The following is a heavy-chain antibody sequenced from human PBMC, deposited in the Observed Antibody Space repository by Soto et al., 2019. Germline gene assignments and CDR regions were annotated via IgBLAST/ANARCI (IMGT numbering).Heavy chain of an antibody. V-gene: IGHV3-23*01. CDR2: ISESGGST. CDR1: GFSFSDYA. J-gene: IGHJ4*02. Sequence: GGSLRLSCAASGFSFSDYAMSWVRQAPGKGLEWVSVISESGGSTHYADSVRGRFTVSRDNSKNSLSLRMNSLRAEDTAVYFCAKRSPYSSGRYSPIFDYWGREARGTVAS. D-gene: IGHD6-25*01. CDR3: AKRSPYSSGRYSPIFDY.